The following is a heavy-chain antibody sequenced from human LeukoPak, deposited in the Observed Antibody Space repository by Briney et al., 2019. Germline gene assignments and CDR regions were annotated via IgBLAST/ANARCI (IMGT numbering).Heavy chain of an antibody. D-gene: IGHD3-3*01. J-gene: IGHJ6*03. V-gene: IGHV4-34*01. CDR1: GGSFSGYY. Sequence: SETLSLTCAVYGGSFSGYYWSWIRQPPGKGLEWIGEINHSGSTNYNPSLKSRVTISVDTSKNQFSLKLSSVTAADTAVYNCARGLSSDFWSGYHYYYYMDVWGKGTTVTVSS. CDR2: INHSGST. CDR3: ARGLSSDFWSGYHYYYYMDV.